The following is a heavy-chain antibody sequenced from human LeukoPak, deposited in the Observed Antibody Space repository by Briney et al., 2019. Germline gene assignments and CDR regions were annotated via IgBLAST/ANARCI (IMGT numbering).Heavy chain of an antibody. Sequence: PGGSLRLSCVGSGFTFSNYWMNWVRQAPGKGLEWVANIKGSDKGHVDSVTGRFSVSRDDARNSLYLQMGSLRAQDTAVYYCARGLRGGTEQRDYWGQGTLVTVSS. CDR1: GFTFSNYW. CDR3: ARGLRGGTEQRDY. CDR2: IKGSDK. D-gene: IGHD6-25*01. J-gene: IGHJ4*02. V-gene: IGHV3-7*01.